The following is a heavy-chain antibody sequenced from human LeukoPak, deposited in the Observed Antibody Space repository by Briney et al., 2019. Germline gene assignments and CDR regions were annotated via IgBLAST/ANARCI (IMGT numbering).Heavy chain of an antibody. CDR3: ASTGRYCTSTSCSNYFHY. V-gene: IGHV3-21*01. Sequence: GGSLRLSCAASGFTFSSYSMNWVRQAPGKGREWVSSISSSSSYIYYADSVKGRFTVSRDNAKNSLYLQMNSLRAEDTAVYYCASTGRYCTSTSCSNYFHYWGQGTLVTVSS. CDR1: GFTFSSYS. J-gene: IGHJ4*02. D-gene: IGHD2-2*01. CDR2: ISSSSSYI.